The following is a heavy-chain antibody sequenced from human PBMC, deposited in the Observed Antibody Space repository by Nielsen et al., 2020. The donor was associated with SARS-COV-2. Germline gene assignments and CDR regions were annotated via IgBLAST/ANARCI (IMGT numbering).Heavy chain of an antibody. CDR3: VKDRAIFMIYFTRGGPDY. Sequence: GESLKISCAASGFSFNNYGMHWVRQAPGKGLEWVAYISYEGSKQFYGDSVKGRFTISRDFSKSTLYLQMNSLRAEDTAMYYCVKDRAIFMIYFTRGGPDYWGQGTLVTVSS. CDR1: GFSFNNYG. CDR2: ISYEGSKQ. V-gene: IGHV3-30*18. J-gene: IGHJ4*02. D-gene: IGHD3/OR15-3a*01.